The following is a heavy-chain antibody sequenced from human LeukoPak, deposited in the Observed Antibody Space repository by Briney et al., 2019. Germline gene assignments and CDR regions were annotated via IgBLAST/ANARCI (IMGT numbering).Heavy chain of an antibody. J-gene: IGHJ3*02. Sequence: PSETLSLTCTVSGGSISSSSYYRGWIRQPPGKGLDWFGSIYYSGSTYYNPSLKSRGPISVGTSKNQFSLKLSSVTAADTAVYYCARPLSGGVGATYGAFDIWSQGTMVTVSS. D-gene: IGHD1-26*01. V-gene: IGHV4-39*01. CDR3: ARPLSGGVGATYGAFDI. CDR2: IYYSGST. CDR1: GGSISSSSYY.